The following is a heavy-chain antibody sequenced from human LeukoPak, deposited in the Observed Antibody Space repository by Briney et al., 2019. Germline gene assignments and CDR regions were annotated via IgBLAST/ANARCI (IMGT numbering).Heavy chain of an antibody. Sequence: SETLSLTCAVYGGSFSGYYWSWIRQPPGKGLESSGEINHSGSTNYNPSLKSRVTISVDTSKNQFSLKLSSVTAADTAVYYCARGRRYSSSWHKVGYYFDYWGQGTLVTVSS. J-gene: IGHJ4*02. CDR1: GGSFSGYY. V-gene: IGHV4-34*01. CDR3: ARGRRYSSSWHKVGYYFDY. CDR2: INHSGST. D-gene: IGHD6-13*01.